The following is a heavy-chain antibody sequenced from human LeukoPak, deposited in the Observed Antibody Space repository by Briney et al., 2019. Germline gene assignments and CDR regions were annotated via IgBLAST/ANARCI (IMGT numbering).Heavy chain of an antibody. CDR1: GFTFSSYA. CDR3: ALSVSSGFPYNAFDI. V-gene: IGHV3-23*01. CDR2: ISGSGGST. J-gene: IGHJ3*02. Sequence: GGSLRLSRAASGFTFSSYAMSWVRQAPGKGLEWVSAISGSGGSTYYADSVKGRFTISRDNSKNTLYLQMNSLRAEDTAVYYCALSVSSGFPYNAFDIWGQGTMVTVSS. D-gene: IGHD6-19*01.